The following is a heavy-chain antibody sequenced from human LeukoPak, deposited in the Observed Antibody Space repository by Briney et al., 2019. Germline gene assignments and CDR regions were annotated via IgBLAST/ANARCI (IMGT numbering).Heavy chain of an antibody. Sequence: PGGSLRLSCAGSGFIFSNAWMNWVREAAGKGLEWVGRSKSKPDGRKTDYGAPVQGRFTISRDDSKSTVYLQMNSLKTEDTGVYYCTTDNAPGMDVWGQGTTVTVSS. CDR2: SKSKPDGRKT. CDR1: GFIFSNAW. V-gene: IGHV3-15*01. CDR3: TTDNAPGMDV. J-gene: IGHJ6*02. D-gene: IGHD2-2*01.